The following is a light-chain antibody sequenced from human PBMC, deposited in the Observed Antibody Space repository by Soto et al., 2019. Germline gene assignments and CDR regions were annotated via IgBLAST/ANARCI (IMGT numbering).Light chain of an antibody. CDR1: SSDVGTYNF. CDR2: DVS. Sequence: QSALTQPASVSGPPGQSITISCTGTSSDVGTYNFVSWYQQHPGKAPKLMIYDVSYRPSGVSNRFSGSKSGSTASLTISGLQAEDEADYYCNSYTTSTTFVFGSGTKVTVL. V-gene: IGLV2-14*01. J-gene: IGLJ1*01. CDR3: NSYTTSTTFV.